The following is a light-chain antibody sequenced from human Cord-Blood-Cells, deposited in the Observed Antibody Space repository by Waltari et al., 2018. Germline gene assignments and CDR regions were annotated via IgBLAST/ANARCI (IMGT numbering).Light chain of an antibody. Sequence: EIVLTQSPGTLSLSPGERDNLSCRASQSVSSSYLAWYQQKPGQAPRLLIYGASSRATGIPDRFSGSGSGTDFTLTISRLEPEDFAVYYCQQYGSSPPWTFGQGTKVEIK. CDR1: QSVSSSY. J-gene: IGKJ1*01. V-gene: IGKV3-20*01. CDR3: QQYGSSPPWT. CDR2: GAS.